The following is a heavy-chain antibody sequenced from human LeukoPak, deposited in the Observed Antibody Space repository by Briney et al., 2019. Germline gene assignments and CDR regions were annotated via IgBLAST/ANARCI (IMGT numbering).Heavy chain of an antibody. Sequence: SETLSLTCAVYGGSFSGYYWSWIRQPPGKGLEWIGEINHSGSTNYNPSLKSRVTISVDTSKNQFSLKLSSVTAADTAVYYCARVWQQLAHIWGQGTLVTVSS. J-gene: IGHJ4*02. D-gene: IGHD6-13*01. CDR3: ARVWQQLAHI. CDR1: GGSFSGYY. V-gene: IGHV4-34*01. CDR2: INHSGST.